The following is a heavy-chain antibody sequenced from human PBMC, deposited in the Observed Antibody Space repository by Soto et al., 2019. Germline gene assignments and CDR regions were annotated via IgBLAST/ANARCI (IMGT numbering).Heavy chain of an antibody. V-gene: IGHV1-8*01. CDR1: GYTFITYD. J-gene: IGHJ5*02. CDR3: ARRRGSNGWFDL. D-gene: IGHD2-8*01. CDR2: MNPDSGNT. Sequence: QVQLVQSGAEVKKPGASVKVSCKASGYTFITYDINWVRQATGQGLEWVGWMNPDSGNTGYAQNFQGRVTMTENTSVSSVYMELSSLTSEDTAVYYCARRRGSNGWFDLWGQGTLVTVSS.